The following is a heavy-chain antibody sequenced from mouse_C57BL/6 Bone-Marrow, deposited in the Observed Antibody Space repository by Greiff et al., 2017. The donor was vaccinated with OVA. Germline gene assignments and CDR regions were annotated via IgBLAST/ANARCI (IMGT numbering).Heavy chain of an antibody. D-gene: IGHD1-1*01. Sequence: DVKLVESGGGLVQPGGSLKLSCAASGFTFSDYGMAWVRQAPRKGPEWVAFISNLAYSIYYADTVTGRFTISRENAKNTLYLEMSSLRSEDTAMYYCARGGYGSSYAMDYWGQGTSVTVSS. V-gene: IGHV5-15*01. CDR1: GFTFSDYG. CDR2: ISNLAYSI. J-gene: IGHJ4*01. CDR3: ARGGYGSSYAMDY.